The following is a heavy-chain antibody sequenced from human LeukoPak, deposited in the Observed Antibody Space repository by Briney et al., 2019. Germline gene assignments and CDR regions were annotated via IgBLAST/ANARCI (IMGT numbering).Heavy chain of an antibody. D-gene: IGHD4-17*01. CDR1: GGPFSGYY. J-gene: IGHJ4*02. CDR3: ARGQGTVTTH. Sequence: SETLSLTCAVSGGPFSGYYWTWIRQPPGKGLEWIGEINHSGSANYNPPLKSRVTISLDTSKKQFSLKLSSVTAADTAVYYCARGQGTVTTHWGQGTLVTVSS. CDR2: INHSGSA. V-gene: IGHV4-34*01.